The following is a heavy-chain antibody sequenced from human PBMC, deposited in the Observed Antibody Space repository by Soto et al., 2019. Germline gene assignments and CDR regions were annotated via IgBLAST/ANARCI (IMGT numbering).Heavy chain of an antibody. CDR3: TAFNILTGSNFDS. CDR2: IKTKTNIGTR. J-gene: IGHJ4*02. Sequence: EVQLLESGGGLVKPGGSLRLSCVASGFPFSDTWMSWVRQAPGKGLEWVARIKTKTNIGTRDYAAPVKGRFSISRDDSKETLYLQMNSLQTEDTAVYYCTAFNILTGSNFDSWGRGTLVTVSS. CDR1: GFPFSDTW. V-gene: IGHV3-15*01. D-gene: IGHD3-9*01.